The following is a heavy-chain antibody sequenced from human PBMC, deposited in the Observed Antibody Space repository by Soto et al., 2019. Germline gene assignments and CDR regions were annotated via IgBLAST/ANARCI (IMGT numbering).Heavy chain of an antibody. CDR1: AYTFTNFG. CDR3: ARGGTQIDY. J-gene: IGHJ4*02. CDR2: ISAYNCNT. V-gene: IGHV1-18*01. D-gene: IGHD3-16*01. Sequence: QVQLVQSGAEVKKPGASVEVSCKATAYTFTNFGITWVRQAPGQGLEWMGWISAYNCNTNYAQKFQGRVTMTTDTSTITAYMGVRSLRFDDTAVYYCARGGTQIDYWGQGTQVTVSS.